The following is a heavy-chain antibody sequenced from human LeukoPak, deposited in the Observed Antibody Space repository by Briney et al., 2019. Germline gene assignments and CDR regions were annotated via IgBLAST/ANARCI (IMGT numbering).Heavy chain of an antibody. CDR1: GGSFSGYY. D-gene: IGHD2-21*02. CDR3: ARLVRGGDCYSDY. CDR2: INHSGST. V-gene: IGHV4-34*01. J-gene: IGHJ4*02. Sequence: SETLSLTCAVYGGSFSGYYWSWIRQPPGKGLEWIGEINHSGSTNYNPSLKSRVTISVDTSKNQFSLKLSSVTAADTAVYYCARLVRGGDCYSDYWGQGTLVTVSS.